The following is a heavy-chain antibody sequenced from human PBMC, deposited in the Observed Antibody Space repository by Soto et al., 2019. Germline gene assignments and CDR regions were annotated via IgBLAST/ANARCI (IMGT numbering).Heavy chain of an antibody. CDR3: ARHEGNGNVWPLDY. Sequence: PSETLSLTCAVSGGSISSSNWWSWVRQPPGKGLEWIGEIYHSGSTYYMPSLRSRVTLSVDTSKNQFSLRLTSVTAEDTAVYYCARHEGNGNVWPLDYWGQGILVTVSS. V-gene: IGHV4-4*02. CDR1: GGSISSSNW. D-gene: IGHD2-8*01. J-gene: IGHJ4*02. CDR2: IYHSGST.